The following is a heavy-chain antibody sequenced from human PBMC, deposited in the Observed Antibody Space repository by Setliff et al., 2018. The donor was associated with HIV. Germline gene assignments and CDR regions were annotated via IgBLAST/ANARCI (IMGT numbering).Heavy chain of an antibody. J-gene: IGHJ4*02. CDR3: ARVIAVAGTHSVDY. D-gene: IGHD6-19*01. CDR2: IHHSGNT. Sequence: PSETLSLTCAVSGYSISSGHYWGWIRQSPGKGLEWIAGIHHSGNTYHNPSLKSRVTMSVDTSKNQVSLKLTSVTAEDTAVYYCARVIAVAGTHSVDYWGQGTLVTVSS. V-gene: IGHV4-38-2*01. CDR1: GYSISSGHY.